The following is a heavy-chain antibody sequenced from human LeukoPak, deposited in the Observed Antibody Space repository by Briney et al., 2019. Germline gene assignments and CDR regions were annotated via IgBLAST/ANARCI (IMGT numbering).Heavy chain of an antibody. Sequence: SETLSLTCTVSGGSISSYYWSWIRQPPGKGLEWIGYIYYSGSTNYNPSLKSRATISVDTSKNQFSLKLSSVTAADTAVYYCARFPRGFYYDSSGSHYYSMDVWGKGTTVTVSS. J-gene: IGHJ6*03. CDR3: ARFPRGFYYDSSGSHYYSMDV. D-gene: IGHD3-22*01. V-gene: IGHV4-59*01. CDR2: IYYSGST. CDR1: GGSISSYY.